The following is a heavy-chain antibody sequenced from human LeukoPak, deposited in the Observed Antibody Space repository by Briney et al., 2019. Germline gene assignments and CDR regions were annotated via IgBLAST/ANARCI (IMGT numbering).Heavy chain of an antibody. J-gene: IGHJ4*02. CDR2: ISAYNGNT. D-gene: IGHD3-10*01. V-gene: IGHV1-18*01. CDR1: GYTFTSYG. CDR3: ARDAITMVRGVIEDY. Sequence: ASVKVSCKASGYTFTSYGISWVRQAPGQGLEWMGWISAYNGNTNYAQKLQGRVTMTTDTSTSTAYMGLRSLRSDDTAVYYCARDAITMVRGVIEDYWGQGTLVTVSS.